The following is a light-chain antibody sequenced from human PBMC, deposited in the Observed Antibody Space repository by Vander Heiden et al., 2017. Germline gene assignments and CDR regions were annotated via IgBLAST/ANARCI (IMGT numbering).Light chain of an antibody. Sequence: QSVLTQPPSASGTPGQRVTISWSGSSSNIGSNTVNWYQQLPGTAPKLLIYSNNQRPSGVPDRFSGSKSGTSASLAISGLQSEDEADYYCAAWDDSLNGWVFGGGTKLNVL. CDR1: SSNIGSNT. V-gene: IGLV1-44*01. J-gene: IGLJ3*02. CDR3: AAWDDSLNGWV. CDR2: SNN.